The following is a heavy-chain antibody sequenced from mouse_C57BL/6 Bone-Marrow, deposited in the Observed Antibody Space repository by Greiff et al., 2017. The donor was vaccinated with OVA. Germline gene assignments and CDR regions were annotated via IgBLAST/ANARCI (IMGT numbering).Heavy chain of an antibody. Sequence: VKLMESGAELVRPGTSVKVSCKASGYAFTNYLIEWVKQRPGQGLEWIGVINPGSGGTNYNEKFKGKATLTADKSSSTAYMQLSSLTSEDSAVYFCARAGNGNYEGFAYWGQGTLVTVSA. J-gene: IGHJ3*01. D-gene: IGHD2-1*01. V-gene: IGHV1-54*01. CDR1: GYAFTNYL. CDR2: INPGSGGT. CDR3: ARAGNGNYEGFAY.